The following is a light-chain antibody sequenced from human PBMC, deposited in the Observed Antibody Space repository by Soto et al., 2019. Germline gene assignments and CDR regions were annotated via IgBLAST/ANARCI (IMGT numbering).Light chain of an antibody. Sequence: QSVLTQPPSVSGAPGQRVTISCTGSSSNIGAGYDVHWYQQLPGTAPKLLIYGNSNRPSGCPDRFSGSKSGTSASLAITGLQAEDEADYYCQSYDSSLSGYVFGTGTKVTVL. CDR1: SSNIGAGYD. V-gene: IGLV1-40*01. J-gene: IGLJ1*01. CDR3: QSYDSSLSGYV. CDR2: GNS.